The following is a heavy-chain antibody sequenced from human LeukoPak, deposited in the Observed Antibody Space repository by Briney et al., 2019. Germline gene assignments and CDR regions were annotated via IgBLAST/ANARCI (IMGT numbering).Heavy chain of an antibody. CDR3: AKAVRGYYDSSGHLYYYYMDV. CDR2: ISGSGGST. Sequence: TGGSLRLSCAASGFTFSSYGMSWVRQAPGKGLEWVSAISGSGGSTYYADSVKGRFTISRDNSKNTLYLQMNSLRAEDTAVYYCAKAVRGYYDSSGHLYYYYMDVWGKGTTVTISS. D-gene: IGHD3-22*01. V-gene: IGHV3-23*01. J-gene: IGHJ6*03. CDR1: GFTFSSYG.